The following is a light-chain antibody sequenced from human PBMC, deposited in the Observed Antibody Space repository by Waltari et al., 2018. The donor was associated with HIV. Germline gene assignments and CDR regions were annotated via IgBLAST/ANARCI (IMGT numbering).Light chain of an antibody. J-gene: IGLJ2*01. Sequence: SYVLTQPPSVSVAPGRTARITCGGNNIGSKDVHWYQQKPGQAPVLNVYDDSDRPSGIPERFSGSNSGHTATLTISGVEAGDEADYYCQVWDTGSDPHVVFGGGTKLTVL. CDR3: QVWDTGSDPHVV. V-gene: IGLV3-21*02. CDR2: DDS. CDR1: NIGSKD.